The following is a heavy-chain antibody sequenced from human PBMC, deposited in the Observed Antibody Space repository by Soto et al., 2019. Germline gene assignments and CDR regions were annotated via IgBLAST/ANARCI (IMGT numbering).Heavy chain of an antibody. Sequence: SETLSLTCTVSGGSIRGGGHYWTWIRHRPGKGLECIGYINYSGSTYYNPSLRSRVTISVDTSQNQFSLRLSSVTAADTAVYYCARDHAFLSYYYMDVWGKGTPVTVSS. CDR3: ARDHAFLSYYYMDV. CDR2: INYSGST. CDR1: GGSIRGGGHY. D-gene: IGHD3-10*01. J-gene: IGHJ6*03. V-gene: IGHV4-31*03.